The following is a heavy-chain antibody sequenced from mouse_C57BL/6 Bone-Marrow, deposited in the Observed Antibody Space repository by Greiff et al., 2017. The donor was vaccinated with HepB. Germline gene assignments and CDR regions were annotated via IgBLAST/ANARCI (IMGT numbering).Heavy chain of an antibody. CDR1: GYTFTDYY. Sequence: EVQLQQSGPELVKPGASVKISCKASGYTFTDYYMNWVKQSHGKSLEWIGDINPNNGGTSYNQKFKGKATLTVDKSSSTAYMELRSLTSEDSAVYYCARYGYADFWYFDVWGTGTTVTVSS. V-gene: IGHV1-26*01. CDR2: INPNNGGT. J-gene: IGHJ1*03. CDR3: ARYGYADFWYFDV. D-gene: IGHD2-2*01.